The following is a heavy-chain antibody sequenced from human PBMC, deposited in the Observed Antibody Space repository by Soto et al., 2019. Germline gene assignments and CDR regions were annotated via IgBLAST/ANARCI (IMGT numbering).Heavy chain of an antibody. CDR1: GFTFSSYA. J-gene: IGHJ6*02. CDR2: ISYDGSNK. CDR3: AMDFWSGPTYYYGMDV. Sequence: GGSLRLSCAASGFTFSSYAMHWVRQAPGKGLEWVAVISYDGSNKYYADSVKGRFTISRDNSRNTLYLQMNSLRAEDTAVYYCAMDFWSGPTYYYGMDVSGQGTTVTVSS. D-gene: IGHD3-3*01. V-gene: IGHV3-30-3*01.